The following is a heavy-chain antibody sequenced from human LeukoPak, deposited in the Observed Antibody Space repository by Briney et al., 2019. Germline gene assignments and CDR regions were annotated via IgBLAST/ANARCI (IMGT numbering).Heavy chain of an antibody. V-gene: IGHV1-3*01. CDR2: INAGNGNT. J-gene: IGHJ4*02. CDR1: GYTFTSYA. D-gene: IGHD3-22*01. Sequence: EASVKVSCKASGYTFTSYAMHWVRQAPGQKLEWMGWINAGNGNTKYSQKFQGRVTITRDTSASTAYMELSSLRSEDTAVYYCARAERYYYDSSGQDYWGQGTLVTVSS. CDR3: ARAERYYYDSSGQDY.